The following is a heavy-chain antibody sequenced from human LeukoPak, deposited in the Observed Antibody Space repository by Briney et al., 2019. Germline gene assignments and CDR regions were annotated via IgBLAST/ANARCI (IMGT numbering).Heavy chain of an antibody. D-gene: IGHD6-13*01. CDR1: GGSISSDY. CDR3: ARRAWYGYYFDY. J-gene: IGHJ4*02. Sequence: SETLSLTCTVSGGSISSDYWSWIRQPPGKGLEWIGYIDYSGSTNYNPSLQSRVTISVDTSKNQFSLQLSSVTAADTAVYYCARRAWYGYYFDYWGQGTQVTVSS. CDR2: IDYSGST. V-gene: IGHV4-59*08.